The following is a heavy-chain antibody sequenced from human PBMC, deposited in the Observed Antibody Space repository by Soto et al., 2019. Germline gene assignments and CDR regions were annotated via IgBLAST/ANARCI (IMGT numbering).Heavy chain of an antibody. CDR3: ASHAVHSSGFTDY. D-gene: IGHD6-19*01. V-gene: IGHV4-39*01. Sequence: QLQLQESGPGLVKPSETLSLTCTVSGGSISSSSYYWGWIRQPPGKGLEWIGSIYYSGSTYYNPSLQSRVTISVDTSTNPFSLQLSSVTAADTAVYYCASHAVHSSGFTDYWGQGTLVTVSS. CDR1: GGSISSSSYY. J-gene: IGHJ4*02. CDR2: IYYSGST.